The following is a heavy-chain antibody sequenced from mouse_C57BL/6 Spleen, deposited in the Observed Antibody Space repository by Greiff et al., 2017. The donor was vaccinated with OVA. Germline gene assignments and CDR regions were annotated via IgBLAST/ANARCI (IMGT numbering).Heavy chain of an antibody. J-gene: IGHJ1*03. Sequence: ESGPGLVKPSQTVFLTCTVTGISITTGNYRWSWIRQFPGNKLEWIGYIYYSGTITYNPSLTRRTTITRDTPKNQFFLEMNSLTAEDTATSYGAREDYGSSLYWYFDVWGTGTTVTVSA. CDR3: AREDYGSSLYWYFDV. CDR1: GISITTGNYR. V-gene: IGHV3-5*01. CDR2: IYYSGTI. D-gene: IGHD1-1*01.